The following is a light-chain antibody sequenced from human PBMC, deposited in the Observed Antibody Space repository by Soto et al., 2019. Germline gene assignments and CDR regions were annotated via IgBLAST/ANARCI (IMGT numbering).Light chain of an antibody. Sequence: QSVLTQPPSVSGAPGQRVTISCTGSSSNIGAGYDVHWYQQLPGRAPKLIIYGNTHRPSGVPDRFSGYKSGTSASLAITGLQAEDEADYYCLYFDSSLSVVFGGGTKLTVL. V-gene: IGLV1-40*01. CDR3: LYFDSSLSVV. J-gene: IGLJ2*01. CDR1: SSNIGAGYD. CDR2: GNT.